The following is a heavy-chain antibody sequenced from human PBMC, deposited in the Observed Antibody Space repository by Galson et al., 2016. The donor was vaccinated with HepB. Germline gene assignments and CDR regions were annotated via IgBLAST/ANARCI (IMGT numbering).Heavy chain of an antibody. V-gene: IGHV4-39*01. CDR1: VGSIGSSNFY. J-gene: IGHJ3*02. CDR3: ERHGGGSSGWYRGAFDI. D-gene: IGHD6-19*01. Sequence: SETLYLTCTVSVGSIGSSNFYWGWIRQPPGKGLEWIGSIYFSGSTYYNPSFRSRVTISVDTPRNKFSLKLSSVTAADTAVYYCERHGGGSSGWYRGAFDIWGQGTVGTVSS. CDR2: IYFSGST.